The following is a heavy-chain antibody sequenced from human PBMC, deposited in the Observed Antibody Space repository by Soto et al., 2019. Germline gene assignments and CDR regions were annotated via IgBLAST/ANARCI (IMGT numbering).Heavy chain of an antibody. V-gene: IGHV1-69*01. J-gene: IGHJ6*02. CDR1: GGTFSSYA. Sequence: ASVRVSCKASGGTFSSYAPSWVRQAPGQGLVWMGGIITIFGTANYAQNYHGRGTITADDATSTAYRGLSSLRSEDTAVYSCAIGIADRLLPTTYYYYGMDVWGQGTTVTVSS. CDR3: AIGIADRLLPTTYYYYGMDV. D-gene: IGHD6-6*01. CDR2: IITIFGTA.